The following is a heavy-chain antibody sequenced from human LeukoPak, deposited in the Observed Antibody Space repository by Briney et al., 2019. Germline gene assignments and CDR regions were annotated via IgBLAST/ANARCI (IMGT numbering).Heavy chain of an antibody. V-gene: IGHV4-39*07. J-gene: IGHJ6*03. Sequence: SETLSLTCTVSGGSISSSSDYWGWIRQAPGKGLEWIGSIYYHENTYYNSSLKSRVTISVDKSKNQFSLKLSSVTAADTAVYYCARSFSSGWRKGKVAYYYYYYMDVWGKGTTVTVSS. CDR1: GGSISSSSDY. CDR3: ARSFSSGWRKGKVAYYYYYYMDV. D-gene: IGHD6-19*01. CDR2: IYYHENT.